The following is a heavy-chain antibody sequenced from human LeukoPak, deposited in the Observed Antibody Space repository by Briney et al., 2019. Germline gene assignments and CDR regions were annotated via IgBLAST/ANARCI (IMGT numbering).Heavy chain of an antibody. V-gene: IGHV1-69*13. J-gene: IGHJ2*01. CDR3: ASRYLTTPLNWYFDL. D-gene: IGHD3-22*01. CDR2: IIPIFGTA. CDR1: GYTFTSYG. Sequence: SVKVSCKASGYTFTSYGISWVRQAPGQGLEWMGGIIPIFGTANYAQKFQGRVTITADESTSTAYMELSSLRSEDTAVYYCASRYLTTPLNWYFDLWGRGTLVTVSS.